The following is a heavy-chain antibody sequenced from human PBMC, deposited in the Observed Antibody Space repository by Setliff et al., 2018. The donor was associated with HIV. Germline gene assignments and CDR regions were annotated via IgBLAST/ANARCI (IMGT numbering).Heavy chain of an antibody. CDR1: DSAMDSYY. Sequence: PSETLSLTCTVSDSAMDSYYWSWVRQSPGRGLEYIGYIYWTGKTDYNPSLKSRVTISLDTSGNQFSLKLNSVTGADTAVYYCAKISPRGYSDIMTGRLTDPFDVWGPGTMVTVSS. D-gene: IGHD3-9*01. J-gene: IGHJ3*01. CDR2: IYWTGKT. V-gene: IGHV4-59*12. CDR3: AKISPRGYSDIMTGRLTDPFDV.